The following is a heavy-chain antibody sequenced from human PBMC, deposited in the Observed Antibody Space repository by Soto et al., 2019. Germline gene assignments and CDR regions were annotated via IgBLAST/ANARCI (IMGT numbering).Heavy chain of an antibody. J-gene: IGHJ4*02. CDR3: ATHYDFWSGYPHFDY. CDR2: ISAYNGNT. CDR1: GYTFTSYG. D-gene: IGHD3-3*01. V-gene: IGHV1-18*01. Sequence: ASVKVSCKASGYTFTSYGISWVRQAPGQGLEWMGWISAYNGNTNYAQKLQGRVTMTTDTSTSTAYMELRSLRSDDTAVYYCATHYDFWSGYPHFDYWGQGTLVTVSS.